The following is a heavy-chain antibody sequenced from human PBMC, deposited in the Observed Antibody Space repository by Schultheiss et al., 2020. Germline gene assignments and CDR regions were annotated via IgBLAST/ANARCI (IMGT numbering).Heavy chain of an antibody. J-gene: IGHJ6*03. D-gene: IGHD3-3*01. Sequence: SETLSLTCAVFGVAISGGGYSGIWIRQPPGKGLEWIGYIYYSGRTNYNPSLQSRVTISVDTSQNQFSLKLSAVNAADTVVYYCARVSRRFFYSYMDVWSTETTVTVAS. CDR3: ARVSRRFFYSYMDV. CDR2: IYYSGRT. V-gene: IGHV4-30-4*07. CDR1: GVAISGGGYS.